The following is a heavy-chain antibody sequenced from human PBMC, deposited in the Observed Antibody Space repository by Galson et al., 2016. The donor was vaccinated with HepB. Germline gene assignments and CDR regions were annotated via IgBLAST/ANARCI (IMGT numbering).Heavy chain of an antibody. Sequence: SLRLSCAASGFTFRSYAMSWVRQAPGKGLEWVSAISGGGSKYYADSVEGRFTISRDNSKNTLYLQMNSLRVEDTTVYYCAKQRGHPVSSYYFDYWGQGTLVTVSS. CDR2: ISGGGSK. V-gene: IGHV3-23*01. D-gene: IGHD3-10*01. CDR3: AKQRGHPVSSYYFDY. J-gene: IGHJ4*02. CDR1: GFTFRSYA.